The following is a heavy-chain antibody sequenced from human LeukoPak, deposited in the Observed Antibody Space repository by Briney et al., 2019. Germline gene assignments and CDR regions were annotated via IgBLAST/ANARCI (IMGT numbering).Heavy chain of an antibody. V-gene: IGHV3-23*01. CDR2: ISGSGGST. CDR1: GFTFSSYA. J-gene: IGHJ6*02. Sequence: PGGSLRLSCAASGFTFSSYAMSWVRQAPGEGLEWVSAISGSGGSTYYADSVKGRFTISRDNSKNTLYLQMNSLRAEDTAVYYCAKDSPRAAYYYYGMDVWGQGTTVTVSS. CDR3: AKDSPRAAYYYYGMDV. D-gene: IGHD6-25*01.